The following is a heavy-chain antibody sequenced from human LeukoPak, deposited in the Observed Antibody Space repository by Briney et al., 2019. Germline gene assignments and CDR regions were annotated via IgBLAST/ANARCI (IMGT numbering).Heavy chain of an antibody. CDR1: GFTFDDYG. D-gene: IGHD2-15*01. Sequence: GGSLRLSCAASGFTFDDYGMSWVRQAPGKGLEWVSGINWNGGSTGYADSVKGRFTISRDNAKNSLYLQTNSLRPEDTGVYYCVRSRCAGGSCHSRPLDYWGQGTLVTVSS. CDR3: VRSRCAGGSCHSRPLDY. J-gene: IGHJ4*02. CDR2: INWNGGST. V-gene: IGHV3-20*04.